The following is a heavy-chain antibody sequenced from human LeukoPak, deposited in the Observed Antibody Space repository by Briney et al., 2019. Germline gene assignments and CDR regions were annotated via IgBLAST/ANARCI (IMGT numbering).Heavy chain of an antibody. V-gene: IGHV3-23*01. Sequence: GGSLRLSCAASGFTFSTYGMSWVRQAPGKGLEWVSAISGSGGSTYYADSVKGRFTISRDNSKNTLYLQMNSLRAEDTAVYYCAKDSGYDHTDYWGQGTLVTVSS. J-gene: IGHJ4*02. CDR1: GFTFSTYG. CDR3: AKDSGYDHTDY. CDR2: ISGSGGST. D-gene: IGHD5-12*01.